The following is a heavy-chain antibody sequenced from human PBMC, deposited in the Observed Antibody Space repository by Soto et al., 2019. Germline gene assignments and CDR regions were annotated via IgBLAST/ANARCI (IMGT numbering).Heavy chain of an antibody. J-gene: IGHJ4*02. Sequence: PGGSLRLSCAASGFTFSSYDMHWVRQATGKGLEWVSAIGTAGDTYYPGSVKGRFTISRENAKNSLYLQMNSLRAGDTAVYYCARGSRGVIYFDYWGQGTLVTVPS. D-gene: IGHD3-10*01. CDR1: GFTFSSYD. CDR2: IGTAGDT. V-gene: IGHV3-13*01. CDR3: ARGSRGVIYFDY.